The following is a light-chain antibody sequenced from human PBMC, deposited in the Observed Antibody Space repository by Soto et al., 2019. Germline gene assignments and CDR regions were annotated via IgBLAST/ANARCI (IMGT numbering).Light chain of an antibody. CDR1: QRISSN. Sequence: VMTQSPATLSVSPGERVTLSCRASQRISSNLAWYQQKPGQAPRLLIYGASTRATGIPARFSGSGSGTEFTLTISSLQSEDFAVYYCQQYGDWPPWTFGQGTKVEIK. V-gene: IGKV3-15*01. CDR2: GAS. CDR3: QQYGDWPPWT. J-gene: IGKJ1*01.